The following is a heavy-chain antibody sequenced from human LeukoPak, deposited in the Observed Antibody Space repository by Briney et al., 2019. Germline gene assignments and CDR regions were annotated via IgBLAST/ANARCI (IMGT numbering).Heavy chain of an antibody. Sequence: GGSLRLSCAASGFTFSSYSMNWVRQAPGKGLEWVASIRYDGSNKYYADSAKGRFTISRDNSRNTLYLQMNSLRAEDTAVYYCARQVTITAMVSDDWFDPWGQGTLVTVSS. V-gene: IGHV3-30*02. CDR1: GFTFSSYS. D-gene: IGHD5-18*01. CDR3: ARQVTITAMVSDDWFDP. CDR2: IRYDGSNK. J-gene: IGHJ5*02.